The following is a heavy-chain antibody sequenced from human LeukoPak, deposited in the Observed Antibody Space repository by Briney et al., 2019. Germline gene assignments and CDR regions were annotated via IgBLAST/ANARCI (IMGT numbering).Heavy chain of an antibody. J-gene: IGHJ4*02. CDR2: INTGSGNT. Sequence: GASVKVSCKASGYTFTGYALHWVRQAPGQGLEWMGWINTGSGNTKYSQRFQDRVTITMDTSPSTAYMEMNDLGSEDTAVYYCARGYSGCFHYWGQGALVTVSS. CDR1: GYTFTGYA. D-gene: IGHD1-26*01. CDR3: ARGYSGCFHY. V-gene: IGHV1-3*04.